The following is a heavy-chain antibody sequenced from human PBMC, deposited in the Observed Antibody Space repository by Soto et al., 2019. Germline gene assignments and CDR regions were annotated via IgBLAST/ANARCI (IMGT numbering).Heavy chain of an antibody. CDR3: AKGDGFILAV. CDR1: GLTVSHNY. Sequence: GGSLRLSCVASGLTVSHNYMAWVRQAPEMGLEWVSILYTEGTTYYADSVKGRFTISRDSSKNTLYLQMNSLRAEDTAVYYCAKGDGFILAVWGQGTTVTVSS. V-gene: IGHV3-53*01. CDR2: LYTEGTT. J-gene: IGHJ6*02. D-gene: IGHD1-26*01.